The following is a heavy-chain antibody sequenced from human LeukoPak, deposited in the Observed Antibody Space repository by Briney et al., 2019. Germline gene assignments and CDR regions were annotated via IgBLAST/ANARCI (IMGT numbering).Heavy chain of an antibody. J-gene: IGHJ3*02. CDR1: GGSISSYY. CDR3: ARDSGEYSSSWYAFDI. CDR2: IYYSGST. Sequence: SETLSLTCTVSGGSISSYYWSWIRQPPGKGLEWIGYIYYSGSTYYNPSLKSRVTISVDTSKNQFSLKLSSVTAADTAVYYCARDSGEYSSSWYAFDIWGQGTMVTVSS. V-gene: IGHV4-59*12. D-gene: IGHD6-13*01.